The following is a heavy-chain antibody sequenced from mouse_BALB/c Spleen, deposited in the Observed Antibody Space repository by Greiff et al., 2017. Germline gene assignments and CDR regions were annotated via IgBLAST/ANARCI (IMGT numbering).Heavy chain of an antibody. Sequence: QVQLQQPGAELVKPGASVKLSCKASGYTFTSYWMHWVKQRPGQGLEWIGEINPSNGRTNYNEKFKSKATLTVDKSSSTAYMQLSSLTSEDSAVYYCARSDYGNYEAYWGQGTLVTVSA. V-gene: IGHV1S81*02. D-gene: IGHD2-1*01. CDR1: GYTFTSYW. J-gene: IGHJ3*01. CDR3: ARSDYGNYEAY. CDR2: INPSNGRT.